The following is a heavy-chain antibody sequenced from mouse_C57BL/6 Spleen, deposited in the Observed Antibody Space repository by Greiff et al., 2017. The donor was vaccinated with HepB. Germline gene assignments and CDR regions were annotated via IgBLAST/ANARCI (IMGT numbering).Heavy chain of an antibody. J-gene: IGHJ1*03. Sequence: QVQLKESDAELVKPGASVKISCKASGYIFTDHTIHWMKQRPEQGLEWIGYIYPRDGSTKYNEKFKGKATLTADKSSSTAYKQLNSLTSVDSAVYYCASTRDCWYFDVWGTGTTVTVSS. CDR3: ASTRDCWYFDV. CDR1: GYIFTDHT. V-gene: IGHV1-78*01. D-gene: IGHD3-3*01. CDR2: IYPRDGST.